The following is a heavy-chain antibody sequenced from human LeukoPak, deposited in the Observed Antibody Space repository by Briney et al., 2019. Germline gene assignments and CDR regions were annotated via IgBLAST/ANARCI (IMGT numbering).Heavy chain of an antibody. CDR2: IIPIFGTA. CDR1: GGTFSSYA. J-gene: IGHJ4*02. V-gene: IGHV1-69*05. CDR3: ASHPGVATIVYSDY. Sequence: SVEVSCKASGGTFSSYAISWVRQAPGQGLEWMGSIIPIFGTANYAQKFQGRVTITTDESTSTAYMELSSLRSEDTAVYYCASHPGVATIVYSDYWGQGTLVTVSS. D-gene: IGHD5-12*01.